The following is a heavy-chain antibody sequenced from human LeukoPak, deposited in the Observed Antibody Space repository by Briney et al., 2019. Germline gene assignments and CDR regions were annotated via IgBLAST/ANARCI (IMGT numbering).Heavy chain of an antibody. CDR2: IYYSGST. V-gene: IGHV4-59*01. CDR3: ARDKSNYAY. D-gene: IGHD5-24*01. CDR1: GGSISSYY. J-gene: IGHJ4*02. Sequence: SETLSLTCTVSGGSISSYYWSWIRQPPGKGLEWIGYIYYSGSTNYNPSLKSRVTISVDTSKNQFSLRLSSVTAADTAVYYCARDKSNYAYWGQGTLVTVSS.